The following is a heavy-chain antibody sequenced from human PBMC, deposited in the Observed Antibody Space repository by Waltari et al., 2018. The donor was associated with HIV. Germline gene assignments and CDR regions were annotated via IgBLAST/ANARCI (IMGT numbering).Heavy chain of an antibody. CDR1: GFNFNKLW. Sequence: EVQLVESGGDLVQPGGSLRLSCSASGFNFNKLWMSWVRHTPGRGVEWVGNVNQRGRATYYGKSVGGRFTSSRDNAKNALYLQMNSLRAEDTGIYYCARDSGVIRFDYWGRGALVTVSS. J-gene: IGHJ4*02. CDR2: VNQRGRAT. V-gene: IGHV3-7*01. D-gene: IGHD3-10*01. CDR3: ARDSGVIRFDY.